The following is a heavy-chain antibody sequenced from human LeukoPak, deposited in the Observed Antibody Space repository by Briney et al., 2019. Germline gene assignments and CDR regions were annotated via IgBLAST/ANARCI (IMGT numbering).Heavy chain of an antibody. J-gene: IGHJ4*02. CDR3: ARDHALDSGTGFDY. V-gene: IGHV1-69*13. D-gene: IGHD3-10*01. CDR1: GGTFSNYA. CDR2: IIPIFGAA. Sequence: SVKVSCKTSGGTFSNYAISWVRQAPGQGLEWMGGIIPIFGAANYAQKFQGRVTITADESTSTVYMELSSLRSEDTAVYYCARDHALDSGTGFDYWGQGTLVTVSS.